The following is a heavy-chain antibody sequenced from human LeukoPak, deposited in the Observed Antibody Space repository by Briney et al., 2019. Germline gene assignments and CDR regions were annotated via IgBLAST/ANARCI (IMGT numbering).Heavy chain of an antibody. CDR2: TYYRSKWDS. V-gene: IGHV6-1*01. Sequence: SQTLSLTCAISGDSVSSNSAAWNWIRQSPSRGLEWLGRTYYRSKWDSDYAVSVKSRININPDTSKNQFSLQLNSMTPEDTAVYYCAGARYTSGWPFDYWGQGILVTVSS. CDR3: AGARYTSGWPFDY. CDR1: GDSVSSNSAA. D-gene: IGHD6-19*01. J-gene: IGHJ4*02.